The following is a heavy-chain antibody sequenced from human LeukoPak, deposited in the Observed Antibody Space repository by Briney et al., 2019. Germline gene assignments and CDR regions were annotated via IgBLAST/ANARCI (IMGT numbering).Heavy chain of an antibody. Sequence: SETLSLTCTVSGYSISSGYYWGWIRQPPGKGLEWIGSIYHSGSTYYNPSLKSRVTISVDTSKNQFSLKLSSVTAADTSVYYCAREVYSYALDALDLWGQGTMVTVSS. CDR2: IYHSGST. J-gene: IGHJ3*01. CDR1: GYSISSGYY. V-gene: IGHV4-38-2*02. CDR3: AREVYSYALDALDL. D-gene: IGHD2-2*01.